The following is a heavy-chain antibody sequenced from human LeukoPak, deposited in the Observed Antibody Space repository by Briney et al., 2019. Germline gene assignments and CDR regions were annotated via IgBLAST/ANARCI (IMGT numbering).Heavy chain of an antibody. CDR2: IWYDGSNK. D-gene: IGHD1-26*01. Sequence: GRSLRLSCAASGFIFRSYGMHWVRQAPGKGLEWVALIWYDGSNKYYADSVKGRFIISRDNSKNTHYLQMNSLRVEDTAFYFCARAGLGAAADVWGQGTLVTVSS. CDR3: ARAGLGAAADV. J-gene: IGHJ4*02. V-gene: IGHV3-33*01. CDR1: GFIFRSYG.